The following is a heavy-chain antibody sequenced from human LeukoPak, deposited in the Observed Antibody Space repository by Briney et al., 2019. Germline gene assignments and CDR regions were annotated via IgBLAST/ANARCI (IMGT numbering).Heavy chain of an antibody. V-gene: IGHV3-30*02. CDR1: GFTFSRHG. CDR2: IRYDGSNK. CDR3: VKEKGQHRYFDL. J-gene: IGHJ2*01. D-gene: IGHD2-2*01. Sequence: SGGSLRLSCAASGFTFSRHGMDWVRQAPGKGLEWVAFIRYDGSNKYYADSVKGRFTISRDNAKNSLYLQMSSLTPDDMGFYYCVKEKGQHRYFDLWGRGTLLTVSS.